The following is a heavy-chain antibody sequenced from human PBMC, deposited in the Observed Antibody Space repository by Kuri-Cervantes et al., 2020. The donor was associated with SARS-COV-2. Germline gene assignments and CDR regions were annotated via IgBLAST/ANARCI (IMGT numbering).Heavy chain of an antibody. Sequence: GESLKISCAASGFTFSSYAMSWVRQAPGKGLEWVSAISGSGGSTYYADSVKGRFTISRDNSKNTLYLQMNGLRAEDTAVYYCAKAPRPHWDGGNSGDYWGQGTLVTVSS. D-gene: IGHD4-23*01. J-gene: IGHJ4*02. V-gene: IGHV3-23*01. CDR3: AKAPRPHWDGGNSGDY. CDR1: GFTFSSYA. CDR2: ISGSGGST.